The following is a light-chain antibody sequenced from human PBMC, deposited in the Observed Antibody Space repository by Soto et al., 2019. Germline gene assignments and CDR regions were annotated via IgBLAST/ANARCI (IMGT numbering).Light chain of an antibody. J-gene: IGLJ6*01. CDR3: SSYTSSRTRC. CDR2: DVS. CDR1: SSDVGGYNY. V-gene: IGLV2-14*01. Sequence: QSVLTQPASVSGSPGQSITISCTGTSSDVGGYNYVSWYQQHPGKAPKLMIYDVSNRPSGVSNRFSGSKSGNTASLTISGLQGEDEADYYCSSYTSSRTRCFGTGTQLTVL.